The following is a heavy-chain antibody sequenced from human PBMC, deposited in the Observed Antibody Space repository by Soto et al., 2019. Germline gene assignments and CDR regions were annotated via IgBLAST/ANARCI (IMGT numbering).Heavy chain of an antibody. CDR3: AKAGGVIDDTTVYRQIDY. CDR1: EFTYSSYA. J-gene: IGHJ4*02. D-gene: IGHD2-8*02. V-gene: IGHV3-23*01. CDR2: IDKSAESA. Sequence: EVQLLDSGGGLIQPGGSLRLSCAASEFTYSSYAMSWVRQAPGKGLEWVSGIDKSAESAFYADSVKGRFTISRDNSKNTLYLQMNSLRVEDTAVYYCAKAGGVIDDTTVYRQIDYWGQGTLVPVSS.